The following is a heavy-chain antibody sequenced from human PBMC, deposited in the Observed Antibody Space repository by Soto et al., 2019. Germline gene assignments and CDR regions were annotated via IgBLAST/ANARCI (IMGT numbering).Heavy chain of an antibody. V-gene: IGHV3-30*18. D-gene: IGHD3-22*01. Sequence: QVQLVESGGGVVQPGRSLRLSCAASGFTFSSYGMHWVRQAPGKGLEWVAVISYDGSNKYYADSVKGRFTISRDNSNNTLYLQMNSLRAEDTAVYYCAKAMIVTTPYYFDYWGQGTLVTVSS. J-gene: IGHJ4*02. CDR1: GFTFSSYG. CDR3: AKAMIVTTPYYFDY. CDR2: ISYDGSNK.